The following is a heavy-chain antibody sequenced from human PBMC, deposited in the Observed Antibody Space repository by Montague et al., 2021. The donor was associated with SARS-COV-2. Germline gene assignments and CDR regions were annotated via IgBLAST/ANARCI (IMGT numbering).Heavy chain of an antibody. CDR2: IYDSGGA. CDR3: ARRGTGNYEILDY. V-gene: IGHV4-59*01. D-gene: IGHD3/OR15-3a*01. Sequence: SETLSLTCTLSGGSMRRYYWTWTRQPPGKELEWLGSIYDSGGARYNPSLKSRVSISVDASKNQFSLRVTSVTAADTAVYFCARRGTGNYEILDYWGQGVLVTVSS. J-gene: IGHJ4*02. CDR1: GGSMRRYY.